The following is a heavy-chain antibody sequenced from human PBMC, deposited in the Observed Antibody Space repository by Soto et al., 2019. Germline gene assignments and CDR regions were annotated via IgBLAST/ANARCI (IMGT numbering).Heavy chain of an antibody. D-gene: IGHD3-22*01. V-gene: IGHV4-59*08. CDR1: RGSISSYY. Sequence: SETLSLTCTVPRGSISSYYWSWIMEPPGQGLEWIGYIYYSGSTNYNPSLKSRVTISVDTSKNQFSLKLSSVTAADTAVYYCARHGMDYYDSSGYYYSPYYFDYWGQGTLVTVS. J-gene: IGHJ4*02. CDR3: ARHGMDYYDSSGYYYSPYYFDY. CDR2: IYYSGST.